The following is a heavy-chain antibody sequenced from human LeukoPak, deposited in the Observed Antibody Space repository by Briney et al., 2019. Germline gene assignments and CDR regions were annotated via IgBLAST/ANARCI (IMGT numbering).Heavy chain of an antibody. V-gene: IGHV3-23*01. CDR2: ISGSGGST. J-gene: IGHJ5*02. Sequence: GGSLRLSCAASGFTFSSYAMSWVRQAPGKGLEWVSAISGSGGSTYYADSVKGRFTISRDNSKNTLYLQMNSLRAEDTAVYYCAKDSGYSSGSNWFDPWGQGTLVTVSS. D-gene: IGHD6-19*01. CDR3: AKDSGYSSGSNWFDP. CDR1: GFTFSSYA.